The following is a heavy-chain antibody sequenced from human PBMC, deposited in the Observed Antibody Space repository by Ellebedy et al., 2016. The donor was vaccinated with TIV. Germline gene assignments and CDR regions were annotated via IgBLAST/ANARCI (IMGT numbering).Heavy chain of an antibody. V-gene: IGHV1-46*01. D-gene: IGHD1-26*01. CDR1: GYTFTSYY. CDR2: INPSGGST. CDR3: ARFGSYYCFDY. J-gene: IGHJ4*02. Sequence: ASVKVSXXASGYTFTSYYMHWVRQAPGQGLEWMGIINPSGGSTSYAQKFQGRVTMTRDTSTSTVYMELSSLRSEDTAVYYCARFGSYYCFDYWGQGTLVTVSS.